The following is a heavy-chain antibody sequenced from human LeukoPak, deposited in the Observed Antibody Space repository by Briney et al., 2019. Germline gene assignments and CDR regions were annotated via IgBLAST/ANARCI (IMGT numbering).Heavy chain of an antibody. CDR1: GYTFTGYY. CDR2: INPNSGGT. D-gene: IGHD2/OR15-2a*01. V-gene: IGHV1-2*02. CDR3: ARASTTSDRRSPHLDY. Sequence: ASVKVSCKASGYTFTGYYMHWVRQAPRQGLEWMGWINPNSGGTNYAQKFQGRVTLTRDTSIRPAHMEPSRLRSDDTAGYYCARASTTSDRRSPHLDYWGQGTLVTVS. J-gene: IGHJ4*02.